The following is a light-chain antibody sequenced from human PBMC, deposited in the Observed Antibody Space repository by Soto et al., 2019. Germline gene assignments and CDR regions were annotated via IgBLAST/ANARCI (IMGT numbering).Light chain of an antibody. CDR1: QSIRSY. CDR3: QQSYRTPPWT. Sequence: DIQLTQSPSSLSASVGDKVTITCRASQSIRSYLNWVQQKPGKAPKLLIYDASSLQTRVPSRFSGSGSGTDFSLPISSLQPEDFATYYCQQSYRTPPWTFGQGTKVEIK. J-gene: IGKJ1*01. V-gene: IGKV1-39*01. CDR2: DAS.